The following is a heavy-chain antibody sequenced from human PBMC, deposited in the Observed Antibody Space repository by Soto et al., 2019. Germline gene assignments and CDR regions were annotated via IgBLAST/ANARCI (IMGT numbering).Heavy chain of an antibody. Sequence: QIQLVQSGDEVKKPGASVKVSCKTSGYTFSDYGVNWVRLAPGQGLEWMGWISGYDGYTKYVQKFQGRVTMTTDTSTSTAYMELRSLRSEDTAVYYCARDRRRLPLDYWGQGTLVTVSS. J-gene: IGHJ4*02. V-gene: IGHV1-18*04. D-gene: IGHD5-12*01. CDR3: ARDRRRLPLDY. CDR2: ISGYDGYT. CDR1: GYTFSDYG.